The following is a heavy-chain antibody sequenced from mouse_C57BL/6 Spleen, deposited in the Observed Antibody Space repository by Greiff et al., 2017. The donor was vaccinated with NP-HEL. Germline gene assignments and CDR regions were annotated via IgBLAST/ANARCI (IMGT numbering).Heavy chain of an antibody. CDR3: ARSDGYYFYFDY. CDR2: IYPGDGDT. V-gene: IGHV1-82*01. CDR1: GYAFSSSW. J-gene: IGHJ2*01. D-gene: IGHD2-3*01. Sequence: QVQLKQSGPELVKPGASVKISCKASGYAFSSSWMNWVKQRPGKGLEWIGRIYPGDGDTNYNGKFKGKATLTADKSSSTAYMQLSSLTSEDSAVYFCARSDGYYFYFDYWGQGTTLTVSS.